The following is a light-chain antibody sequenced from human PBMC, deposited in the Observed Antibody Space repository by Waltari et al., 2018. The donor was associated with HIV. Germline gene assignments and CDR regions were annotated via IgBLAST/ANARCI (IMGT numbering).Light chain of an antibody. CDR3: TSQTLTRILL. J-gene: IGLJ3*02. CDR2: GVN. CDR1: SLDIGLYAF. Sequence: QSALTQPASMSGSPGQSFPISCTGSSLDIGLYAFVSCDKHLPNTAPQLIIYGVNRRPPGVTSRFSASKSGDVASLTISGLQPEDEADYYCTSQTLTRILLFGGGTRLTVL. V-gene: IGLV2-14*01.